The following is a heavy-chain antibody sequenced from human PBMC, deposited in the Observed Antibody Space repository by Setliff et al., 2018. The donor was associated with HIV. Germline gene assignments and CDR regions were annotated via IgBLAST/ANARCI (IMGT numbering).Heavy chain of an antibody. CDR2: IKQDGSEK. CDR1: GVTFSSHW. J-gene: IGHJ1*01. D-gene: IGHD2-8*02. CDR3: ARGPSSTHWSPGYFQH. Sequence: HPGGSLRLSCETSGVTFSSHWLSWVRQAPGKGLEWVANIKQDGSEKYYVDSVKGRFTISRDNAKNSLYLQVNNLRAEDTAVYYCARGPSSTHWSPGYFQHWGQGTPATVSS. V-gene: IGHV3-7*03.